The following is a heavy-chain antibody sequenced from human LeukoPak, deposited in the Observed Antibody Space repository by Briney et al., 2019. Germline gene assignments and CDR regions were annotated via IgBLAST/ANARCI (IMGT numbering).Heavy chain of an antibody. CDR1: GYTFTSYG. CDR2: ISAYNGNT. Sequence: GASVKISCKASGYTFTSYGISWVRQAPGQGLEWMGWISAYNGNTNYAQKLQGRVTMTTDTSTSTAYMELRSLRSDDTAVYYCARDLPYCGGDCCSNGMDVWGKGTMVTVSS. CDR3: ARDLPYCGGDCCSNGMDV. V-gene: IGHV1-18*04. J-gene: IGHJ6*04. D-gene: IGHD2-21*02.